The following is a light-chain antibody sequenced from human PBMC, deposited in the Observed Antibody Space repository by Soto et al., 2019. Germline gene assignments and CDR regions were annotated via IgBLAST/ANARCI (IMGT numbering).Light chain of an antibody. Sequence: EIVMTQSPATLSLSPGETATLSCRASQNVDKFLAWYQQRPGQPPRLLIFDSSNRATGIPARFSGSGSGTDFTLTISSLEPEDFAVYYCQQRSNWPPTVGQGTKVDIK. V-gene: IGKV3-11*01. CDR1: QNVDKF. CDR3: QQRSNWPPT. CDR2: DSS. J-gene: IGKJ1*01.